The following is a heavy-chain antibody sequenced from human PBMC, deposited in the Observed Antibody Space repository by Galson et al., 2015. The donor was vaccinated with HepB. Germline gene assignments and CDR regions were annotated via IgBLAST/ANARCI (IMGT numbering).Heavy chain of an antibody. CDR2: IRSKANSYAT. CDR1: GFTFSGSA. D-gene: IGHD1-1*01. J-gene: IGHJ4*02. V-gene: IGHV3-73*01. Sequence: SLRLSCAASGFTFSGSAMHWVRQASGKGLEWVGRIRSKANSYATAYAASVKGRFTISRDDSKNTAYLQMNSLKTEDTAVYYCTRLVATGTTSDYWGQGTLVTVSS. CDR3: TRLVATGTTSDY.